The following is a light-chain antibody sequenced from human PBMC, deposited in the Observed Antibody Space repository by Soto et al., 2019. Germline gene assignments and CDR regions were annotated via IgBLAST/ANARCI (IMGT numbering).Light chain of an antibody. J-gene: IGKJ5*01. CDR3: QQRNNCIT. CDR1: QSVSRY. CDR2: DTS. V-gene: IGKV3-11*01. Sequence: EIVLTQSPGTLSLSPGERATLSCRASQSVSRYLAWYQQKPGQAPRLVIYDTSYRATGIPARFSGSGSGTDFTLTISSLEPEEFAVYYCQQRNNCITFGQGTRLEIK.